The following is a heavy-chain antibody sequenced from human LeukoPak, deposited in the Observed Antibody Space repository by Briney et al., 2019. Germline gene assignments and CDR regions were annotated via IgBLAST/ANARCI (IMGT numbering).Heavy chain of an antibody. J-gene: IGHJ5*02. V-gene: IGHV3-7*01. CDR1: GFTFSRHW. CDR2: IKQDGSEK. D-gene: IGHD2-2*01. CDR3: AREYCSSTSCFPNWFDP. Sequence: GGSLRLSCAASGFTFSRHWMGWVRQAPGKGLEWVANIKQDGSEKYYVDSVKGRFTISRDNAENSLYLQMNSLRAEDTAVYYCAREYCSSTSCFPNWFDPWGQGTLVTVSS.